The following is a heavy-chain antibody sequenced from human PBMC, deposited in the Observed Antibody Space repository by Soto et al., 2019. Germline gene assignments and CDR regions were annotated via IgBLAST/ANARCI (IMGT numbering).Heavy chain of an antibody. CDR3: ATPYYYNH. D-gene: IGHD3-16*01. CDR1: GFMFSAYT. CDR2: ISSDSDHI. J-gene: IGHJ4*02. V-gene: IGHV3-21*01. Sequence: PGGSLRLSCAAPGFMFSAYTMNWVRRAPGKGLEWLSSISSDSDHIDYADSVRGRFTVSRDNARKSLYLQMDSLGVEDMGVYYCATPYYYNHWGPGTRVTVSS.